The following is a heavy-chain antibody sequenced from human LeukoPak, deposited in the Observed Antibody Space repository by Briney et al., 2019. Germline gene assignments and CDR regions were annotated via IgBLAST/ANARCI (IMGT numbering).Heavy chain of an antibody. V-gene: IGHV3-23*01. CDR2: ISGSGSST. D-gene: IGHD4-23*01. Sequence: TGGSLRLSCAASGFTFINFAMSWVRQAPGKGLEWVSTISGSGSSTYYADSVKGRFTISRDNSEDTLSLQMNSLRADDTAIYYCAMQIIGGPYNWFDSWGQGTLVTVSS. CDR3: AMQIIGGPYNWFDS. CDR1: GFTFINFA. J-gene: IGHJ5*01.